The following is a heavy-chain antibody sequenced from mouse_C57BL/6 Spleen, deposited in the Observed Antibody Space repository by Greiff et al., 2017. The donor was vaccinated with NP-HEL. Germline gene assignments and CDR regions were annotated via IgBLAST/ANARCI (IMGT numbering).Heavy chain of an antibody. CDR1: SYTFTSYW. Sequence: VQLQQPGAELVRPGTSVKLSCKASSYTFTSYWMHWVKQRPGQGLEWIGVIDPSDSYTNYNQKFKGKATLTVDTSSSTAYMQLSSLTSEDSAVYYCAPEGASSRYFDYWGQGTTLTVSS. CDR3: APEGASSRYFDY. D-gene: IGHD6-1*01. V-gene: IGHV1-59*01. J-gene: IGHJ2*01. CDR2: IDPSDSYT.